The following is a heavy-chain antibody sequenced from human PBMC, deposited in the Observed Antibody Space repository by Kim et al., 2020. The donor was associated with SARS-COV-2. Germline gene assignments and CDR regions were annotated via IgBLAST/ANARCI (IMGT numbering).Heavy chain of an antibody. V-gene: IGHV3-7*05. CDR3: ARDKPPYCSGNLCFSSAIAI. J-gene: IGHJ3*02. CDR2: IKDDGTRK. CDR1: GFTFSNYW. Sequence: GGSLRLSCEASGFTFSNYWMTWVRQAPGKALEWVANIKDDGTRKFYVDSVEGRFTISRDNAKNSLHLQMNSLRADDTAVYYCARDKPPYCSGNLCFSSAIAIWGEGTMVTVSS. D-gene: IGHD2-15*01.